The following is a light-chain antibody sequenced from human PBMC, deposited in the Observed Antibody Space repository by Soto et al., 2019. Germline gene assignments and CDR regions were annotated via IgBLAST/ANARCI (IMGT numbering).Light chain of an antibody. Sequence: DIQMTQSPSSLSASIGDRVIITCRASQGIRNDLSWYQQKPGQAPNCLTYAASTVQSGGPSRYSGSSSRTAFTLTISSLQPEDVANYCGLQYESYPRTVGQGTRLET. J-gene: IGKJ5*01. CDR1: QGIRND. CDR3: LQYESYPRT. V-gene: IGKV1-17*01. CDR2: AAS.